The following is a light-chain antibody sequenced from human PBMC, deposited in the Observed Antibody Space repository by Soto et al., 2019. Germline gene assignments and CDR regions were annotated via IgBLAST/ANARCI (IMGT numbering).Light chain of an antibody. V-gene: IGKV1-5*03. CDR2: KAS. J-gene: IGKJ1*01. CDR3: QPYNSDSRT. Sequence: DIQMTQSPSTLSASLVDRVTITFRASQSISSWLAWFQQKPGKAPKLLIYKASTLERGVPSRFSGSGSGTDFTLTISSLQPDDFATYYCQPYNSDSRTFGQGTKVDIK. CDR1: QSISSW.